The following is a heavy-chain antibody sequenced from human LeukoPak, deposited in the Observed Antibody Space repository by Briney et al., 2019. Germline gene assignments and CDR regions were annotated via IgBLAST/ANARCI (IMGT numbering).Heavy chain of an antibody. J-gene: IGHJ4*02. Sequence: PSGTLSLTCAVSGGSISSSNWWSWVRQPPGKGLEWIGEIYHSGSTNYNPSLKSRVTISVDKSKNQFSLKLSSVTAADTAVYYCARGPIFFFGSGSYSPGYFDYWGQGTLVTVSS. CDR2: IYHSGST. CDR1: GGSISSSNW. CDR3: ARGPIFFFGSGSYSPGYFDY. V-gene: IGHV4-4*02. D-gene: IGHD3-10*01.